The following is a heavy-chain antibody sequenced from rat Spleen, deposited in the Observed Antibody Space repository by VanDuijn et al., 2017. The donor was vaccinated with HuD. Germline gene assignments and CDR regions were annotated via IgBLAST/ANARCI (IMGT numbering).Heavy chain of an antibody. J-gene: IGHJ3*01. CDR1: GFTFSDYY. V-gene: IGHV5-29*01. Sequence: EVQLVESDGGLVQPGRSLKLSCAASGFTFSDYYMAWVRQAPTKGLEWVATISYDGGRNFYRDSVKGRFTISRDNAKSSLYLQMDSLRSEDTATYYCARLDRRIRGFDYWGQGTLVTVSS. CDR3: ARLDRRIRGFDY. D-gene: IGHD4-3*01. CDR2: ISYDGGRN.